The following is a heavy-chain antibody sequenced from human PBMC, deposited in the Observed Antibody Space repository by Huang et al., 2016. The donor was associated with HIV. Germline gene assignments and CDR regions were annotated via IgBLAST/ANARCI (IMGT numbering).Heavy chain of an antibody. D-gene: IGHD1-7*01. V-gene: IGHV3-7*01. J-gene: IGHJ6*02. Sequence: VESGGRLVQPGGSRRLSCVGSTFRFGAYWMSWVRQSPGKGLEWVDNSKQDESEKYYVDSVKGRFNIARDNAKKVLCLEMNNVRVEDTATYYCATKTAAMDIWGQGTTVTVS. CDR3: ATKTAAMDI. CDR2: SKQDESEK. CDR1: TFRFGAYW.